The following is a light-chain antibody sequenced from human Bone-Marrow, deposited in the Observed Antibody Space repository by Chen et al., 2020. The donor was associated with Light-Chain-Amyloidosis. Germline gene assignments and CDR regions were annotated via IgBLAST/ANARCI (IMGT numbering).Light chain of an antibody. J-gene: IGLJ3*02. CDR2: DDS. Sequence: SYVLTQPSSVSVAPGQTATIACGGNNIGSTSVHWYQQTPGQAPLLVVYDDSDRPSGSPERLSGSTCGNTATLTISRVEAGDEAGYYCQVWDRSSDRPVFGGGTKLTVL. CDR1: NIGSTS. V-gene: IGLV3-21*02. CDR3: QVWDRSSDRPV.